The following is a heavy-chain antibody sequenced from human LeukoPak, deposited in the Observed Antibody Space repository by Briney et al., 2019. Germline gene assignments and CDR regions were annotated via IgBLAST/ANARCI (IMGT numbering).Heavy chain of an antibody. D-gene: IGHD3-22*01. CDR1: GYTFTSYA. Sequence: ASVKVSCKASGYTFTSYAMNWVRQAPGQGLEWMGWINTNTGNPTYAQGFTGRFVFSLDTSVSTAYLQISSLKAEDTAVYYCARGVRYYYDSSGYYPNPNWFDPWGQGTLVTVSS. CDR2: INTNTGNP. CDR3: ARGVRYYYDSSGYYPNPNWFDP. V-gene: IGHV7-4-1*02. J-gene: IGHJ5*02.